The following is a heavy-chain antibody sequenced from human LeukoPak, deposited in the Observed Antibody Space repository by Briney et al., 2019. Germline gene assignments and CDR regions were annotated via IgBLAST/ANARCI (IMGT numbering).Heavy chain of an antibody. CDR1: GASVSSGSFY. CDR3: ARGLQPKRGYSGYDYGY. V-gene: IGHV4-39*07. J-gene: IGHJ4*02. Sequence: SETLSLTCTVSGASVSSGSFYWSWIRQPPGKGLEWIGEINHSGSTNYNPSLKSRVTISVDTSKNQFSLKLSSVTAADTAVYYCARGLQPKRGYSGYDYGYWGQGTLVTVSS. D-gene: IGHD5-12*01. CDR2: INHSGST.